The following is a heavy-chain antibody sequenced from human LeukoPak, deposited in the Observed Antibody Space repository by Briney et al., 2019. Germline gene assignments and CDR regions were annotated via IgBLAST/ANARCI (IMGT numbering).Heavy chain of an antibody. CDR2: ICSNDDNT. J-gene: IGHJ4*02. CDR1: GFTFSSYA. CDR3: AKGTSSSCYSAPNY. V-gene: IGHV3-23*01. Sequence: GGSLRLSCAASGFTFSSYAMNWVRQAPGKGLEWVSAICSNDDNTYYANSVKGRFTISRDNSKNTLSLQLNSLRAEDTAVYYCAKGTSSSCYSAPNYWGQGTLVTVSS. D-gene: IGHD2-15*01.